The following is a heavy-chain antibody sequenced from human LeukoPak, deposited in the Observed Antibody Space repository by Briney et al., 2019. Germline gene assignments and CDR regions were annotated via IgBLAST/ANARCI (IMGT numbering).Heavy chain of an antibody. CDR1: GYSISSGYY. Sequence: SETLSLTCTVSGYSISSGYYWGWIRQPPGKGLEWIGRISHSGSTYYNPSLKSRVTISVDTSKNQFSLKLRSVTAADTAVYYCARVTSLLGWFDPWGQGTLVTVSS. J-gene: IGHJ5*02. CDR2: ISHSGST. CDR3: ARVTSLLGWFDP. D-gene: IGHD1-14*01. V-gene: IGHV4-38-2*02.